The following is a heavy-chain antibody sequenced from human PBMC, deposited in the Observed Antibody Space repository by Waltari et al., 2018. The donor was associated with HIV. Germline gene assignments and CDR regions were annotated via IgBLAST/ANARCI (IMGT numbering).Heavy chain of an antibody. CDR1: GDSVSSNSAA. Sequence: QVQLQQSGPGLVKPSQTLSLTCAISGDSVSSNSAAWNWIRQSPSSGLEWLGRQYYRSKWYNDYALSVKSRITINPDTSKNQFSLQLNSVTPEDTAVYYCARDSESWNYGWFDPWGQGTLVTVSS. D-gene: IGHD1-7*01. CDR2: QYYRSKWYN. CDR3: ARDSESWNYGWFDP. J-gene: IGHJ5*02. V-gene: IGHV6-1*01.